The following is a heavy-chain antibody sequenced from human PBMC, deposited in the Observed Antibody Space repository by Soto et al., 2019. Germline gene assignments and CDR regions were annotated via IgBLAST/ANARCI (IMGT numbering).Heavy chain of an antibody. J-gene: IGHJ1*01. CDR3: ARGPYDYVWGSYRPRSEYFQH. CDR2: INHSGST. V-gene: IGHV4-34*01. CDR1: GGSFSGYY. D-gene: IGHD3-16*02. Sequence: QVQLQQWGAGLLKPSETLSLTCAVYGGSFSGYYWSWIRQPPGKGLEWIGEINHSGSTNYNPSLKSRVTISVDTSKNQFSLKPSSVTAADTAVYYCARGPYDYVWGSYRPRSEYFQHWGQGTLVTVSS.